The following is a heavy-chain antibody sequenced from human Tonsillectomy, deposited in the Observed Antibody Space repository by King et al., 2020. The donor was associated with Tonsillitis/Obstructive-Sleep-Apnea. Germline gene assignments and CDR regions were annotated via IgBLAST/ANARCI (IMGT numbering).Heavy chain of an antibody. V-gene: IGHV5-51*01. Sequence: QLVQSGAEVKKPGESLKIYCKASGYSFTNYWIAWVRQMPGKGLEWMGIIYPGDSDARYSPSFQGHVTIPADKSINTAYLQWSSLEASDTAMYYCARRGSSGPPHFYYYMDVWGKGTTVTVSS. D-gene: IGHD6-6*01. CDR2: IYPGDSDA. CDR3: ARRGSSGPPHFYYYMDV. J-gene: IGHJ6*03. CDR1: GYSFTNYW.